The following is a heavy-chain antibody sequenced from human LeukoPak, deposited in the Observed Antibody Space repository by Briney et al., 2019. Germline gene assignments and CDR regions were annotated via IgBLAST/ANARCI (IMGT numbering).Heavy chain of an antibody. CDR3: ASSGTYMIVAGAFDI. CDR1: GDSISSTTYF. Sequence: PSETLSLTCVVSGDSISSTTYFWGWIRQPPGKGLEYIGTMHYSGGSDYNPSLKSRVTISVDTFKNHFSLKLTSVTAAGTAVYYCASSGTYMIVAGAFDIWGQGTMVTVSS. J-gene: IGHJ3*02. V-gene: IGHV4-39*01. D-gene: IGHD3-22*01. CDR2: MHYSGGS.